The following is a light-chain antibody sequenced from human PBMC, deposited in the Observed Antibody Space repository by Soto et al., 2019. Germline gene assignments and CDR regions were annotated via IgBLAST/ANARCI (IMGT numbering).Light chain of an antibody. V-gene: IGKV3-20*01. J-gene: IGKJ1*01. CDR3: QQYGSSPWT. CDR2: GAS. Sequence: EIVLTQSPGTLSLCPGERATLSCRASQSVSSSYLAWYQQKPGQAPRLLIYGASSRATGIPDRFSGSGSGTDLTLTISRLEPEDFAVYYWQQYGSSPWTFGQGTKVEIK. CDR1: QSVSSSY.